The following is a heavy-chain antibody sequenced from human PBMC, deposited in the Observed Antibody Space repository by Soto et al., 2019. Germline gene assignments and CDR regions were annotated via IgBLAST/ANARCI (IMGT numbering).Heavy chain of an antibody. J-gene: IGHJ1*01. CDR1: GFTFSDYY. CDR3: ARGKKYLQH. V-gene: IGHV3-11*05. CDR2: ISSTSSYT. Sequence: PGGSLRLSCTASGFTFSDYYMSWVRQAPGKGLEWVSYISSTSSYTAYADSVKGRFTIYRDNPKNSLYLQMNSLRADDTAVYFCARGKKYLQHWGKGTPVTVSS.